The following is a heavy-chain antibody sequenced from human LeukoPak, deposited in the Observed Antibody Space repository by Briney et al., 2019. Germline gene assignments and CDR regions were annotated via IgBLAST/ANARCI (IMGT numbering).Heavy chain of an antibody. CDR3: ARTSYDFWSGYYAY. J-gene: IGHJ4*02. CDR1: GGSISSGGYY. D-gene: IGHD3-3*01. V-gene: IGHV4-31*03. Sequence: PSQTLPLTCTVSGGSISSGGYYWSWIRQHPGKGLEWIGYIYYSGSTYYNPSLKSRVTISVDTSKNQFSLKLSSVTAADTAVYYCARTSYDFWSGYYAYWGQGTLVTVSS. CDR2: IYYSGST.